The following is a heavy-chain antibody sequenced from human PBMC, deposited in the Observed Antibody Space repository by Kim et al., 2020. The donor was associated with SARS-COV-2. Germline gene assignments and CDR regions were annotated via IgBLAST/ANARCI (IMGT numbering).Heavy chain of an antibody. V-gene: IGHV5-10-1*01. Sequence: GESLKISCKGSGYSFTSYWISWVRQMPGKGLEWMGRIDPSDSYTNYSPSFQGHVTISADKSISTAYLQWSSLKASDTAMYYCARRPLVLRYFDWLSGSDGMDVWGQGTTVTVSS. CDR2: IDPSDSYT. D-gene: IGHD3-9*01. J-gene: IGHJ6*02. CDR1: GYSFTSYW. CDR3: ARRPLVLRYFDWLSGSDGMDV.